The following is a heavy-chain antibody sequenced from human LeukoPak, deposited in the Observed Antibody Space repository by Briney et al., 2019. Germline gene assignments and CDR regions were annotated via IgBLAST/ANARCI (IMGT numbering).Heavy chain of an antibody. CDR3: ARSGVATCHY. CDR1: GFTFSNYA. Sequence: GGSLRLSCQASGFTFSNYAMSWVRRAPGKGLEWVSSINPDGGGSFFADSVKGRLTISRDDSRSVVYLQMNSLSAEDTAVYYCARSGVATCHYWGQEILVTVSS. D-gene: IGHD2-15*01. CDR2: INPDGGGS. J-gene: IGHJ4*02. V-gene: IGHV3-23*01.